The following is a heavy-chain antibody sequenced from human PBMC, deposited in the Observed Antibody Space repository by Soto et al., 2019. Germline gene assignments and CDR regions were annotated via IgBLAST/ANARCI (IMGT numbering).Heavy chain of an antibody. J-gene: IGHJ4*02. CDR2: IYYSGST. D-gene: IGHD3-10*01. Sequence: QLQLQESGPGLVKPSETLSLTCTVSGGSISSSSYYWGWIRQPPGKGLEWIGSIYYSGSTYYNPSLKSRVTISVDTSKNQFSLKLSSVTAADTAVYYCARHWGPRWLPPGSYYKHFDYWGQGTLVTVSS. CDR1: GGSISSSSYY. V-gene: IGHV4-39*01. CDR3: ARHWGPRWLPPGSYYKHFDY.